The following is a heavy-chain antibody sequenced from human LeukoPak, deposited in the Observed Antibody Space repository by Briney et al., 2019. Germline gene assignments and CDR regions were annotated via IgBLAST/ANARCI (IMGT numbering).Heavy chain of an antibody. CDR3: ARRVVVTGTAYFDY. V-gene: IGHV4-38-2*02. CDR2: IYHSGST. CDR1: GYSISSGYY. J-gene: IGHJ4*02. Sequence: PSETLSLTCTVSGYSISSGYYWGWLRQPPGKGLEWIGSIYHSGSTYYNPPLKGRVTISVDTSKNQFSLKLSSVTAADTAVYYCARRVVVTGTAYFDYWGQGTLVTVSS. D-gene: IGHD1-7*01.